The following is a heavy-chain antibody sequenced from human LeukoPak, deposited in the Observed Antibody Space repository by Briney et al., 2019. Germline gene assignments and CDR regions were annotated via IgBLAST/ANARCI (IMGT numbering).Heavy chain of an antibody. D-gene: IGHD1-26*01. CDR1: GFTFSSYG. CDR2: ISSSSSYI. Sequence: PGGSLRLSCAASGFTFSSYGMNWVRQAPGKGLEWVSSISSSSSYIYYADSVKGRFTISRDNAKNSLYLQMNSLRAEDTAVYYCASGALERYSGSYTAYWGQGTLVTVSS. J-gene: IGHJ4*02. V-gene: IGHV3-21*01. CDR3: ASGALERYSGSYTAY.